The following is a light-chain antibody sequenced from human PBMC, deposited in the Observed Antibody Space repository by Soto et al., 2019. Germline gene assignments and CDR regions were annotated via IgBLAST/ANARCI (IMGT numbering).Light chain of an antibody. V-gene: IGLV2-23*01. CDR2: AGS. J-gene: IGLJ2*01. Sequence: QSALTQPASVSGSPGQSITISCTGTSSDVGRYNLVYWYQHHPGKAPKLMIYAGSKRPSGVSNRFSGSKSGNTASLTISGLQAEDEADYYCCSYAGSSTSVVFGGGTKLTVL. CDR3: CSYAGSSTSVV. CDR1: SSDVGRYNL.